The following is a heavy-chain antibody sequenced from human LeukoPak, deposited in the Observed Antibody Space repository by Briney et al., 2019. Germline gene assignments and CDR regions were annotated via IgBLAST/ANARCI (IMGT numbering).Heavy chain of an antibody. J-gene: IGHJ6*03. D-gene: IGHD3-10*01. CDR2: INPDGSPT. V-gene: IGHV3-74*01. CDR3: ARGPYFASSSGYYYYYMDV. CDR1: AFTFSRYW. Sequence: RPGGSLRLSCAASAFTFSRYWMHWVGQGPGKGLVWFLRINPDGSPTTYADSVKGRITISRDNAKNTLYLQMNSLRAEDTAVYYCARGPYFASSSGYYYYYMDVWGKGTTVTVSS.